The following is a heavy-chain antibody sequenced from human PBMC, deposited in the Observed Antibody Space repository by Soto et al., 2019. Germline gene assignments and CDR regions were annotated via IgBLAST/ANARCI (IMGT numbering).Heavy chain of an antibody. Sequence: EVQLLESGGGLVQPGGSLRLSCAASGFTFSSYAMSWVRQAPGKGLEWVSAISGSGGSTYYADSVKGRFTISRDNSKNTLYLQMESLRAEDTAVYYCAKIGRDCSSTGCYDAYYYGMDVWGQGTTVTVSS. D-gene: IGHD2-2*01. CDR1: GFTFSSYA. CDR2: ISGSGGST. V-gene: IGHV3-23*01. CDR3: AKIGRDCSSTGCYDAYYYGMDV. J-gene: IGHJ6*02.